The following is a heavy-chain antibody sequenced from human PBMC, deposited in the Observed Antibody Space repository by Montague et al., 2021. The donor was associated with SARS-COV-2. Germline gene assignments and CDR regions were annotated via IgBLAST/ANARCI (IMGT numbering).Heavy chain of an antibody. CDR2: INHSGST. Sequence: SETLSLTCAVYAGSFSGYSWSWIRQPPGKGLEWIGEINHSGSTNYNPSXXSRVTISVDTPKNQFSLKLSSVTAADTAVYYCARGIRRTWIQLWVRSGFDYWGQGTLVTVSS. D-gene: IGHD5-18*01. V-gene: IGHV4-34*01. CDR3: ARGIRRTWIQLWVRSGFDY. CDR1: AGSFSGYS. J-gene: IGHJ4*02.